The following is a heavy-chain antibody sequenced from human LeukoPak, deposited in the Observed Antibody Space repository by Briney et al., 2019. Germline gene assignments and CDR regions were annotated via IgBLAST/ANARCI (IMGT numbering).Heavy chain of an antibody. CDR2: ISYDGSNK. CDR3: AKPSSSGYYDYYYYMDV. J-gene: IGHJ6*03. V-gene: IGHV3-30*04. CDR1: GFTFSSYA. D-gene: IGHD3-22*01. Sequence: PGGSLRLSCAASGFTFSSYAMHWVRQAPGKGLEWVAVISYDGSNKYYADSVKGRFTISRDNSKNTLYLQMNSLRAEDTAVYYCAKPSSSGYYDYYYYMDVWGKGTTVTVSS.